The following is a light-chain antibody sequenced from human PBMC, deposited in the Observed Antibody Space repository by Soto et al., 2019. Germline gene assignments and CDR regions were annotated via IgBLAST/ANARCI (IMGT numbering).Light chain of an antibody. V-gene: IGLV2-14*01. J-gene: IGLJ3*02. CDR3: SSYTSSSTLWV. CDR1: RSDVGGYNY. CDR2: EVS. Sequence: QSVLTQPASVSGSPGQSITISCTGTRSDVGGYNYVSWYQQHPGKAPKLMIYEVSNRPSGVSNRFSGSKSGNTASLTISGLQAEDEADYYCSSYTSSSTLWVFGGGTKLTVL.